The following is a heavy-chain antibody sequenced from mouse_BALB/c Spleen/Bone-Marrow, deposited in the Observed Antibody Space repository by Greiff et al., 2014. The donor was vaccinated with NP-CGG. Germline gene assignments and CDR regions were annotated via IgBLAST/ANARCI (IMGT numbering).Heavy chain of an antibody. CDR2: INRGGANT. CDR1: GFTFSSYG. J-gene: IGHJ4*01. CDR3: TRRGIYDERTAMDY. V-gene: IGHV5-6*01. D-gene: IGHD2-12*01. Sequence: EVQLVGSGGDLVYPGVSLKLSCAASGFTFSSYGMFWVRQTPDTRLGGVATINRGGANTNYPDSMKGRFTISRDNAKNTLYLQMSSLRSEDTAMYYCTRRGIYDERTAMDYWGRGTSLTVSS.